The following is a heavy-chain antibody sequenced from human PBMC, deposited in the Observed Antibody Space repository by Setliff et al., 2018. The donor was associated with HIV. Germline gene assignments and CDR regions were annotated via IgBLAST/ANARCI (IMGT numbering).Heavy chain of an antibody. J-gene: IGHJ3*02. D-gene: IGHD2-15*01. CDR1: GGSMSTYY. V-gene: IGHV4-4*07. CDR2: VYTSGST. Sequence: PSGTLSLTCSVSGGSMSTYYWSWIRQPAGKRLEWIGRVYTSGSTIYNPSLRSRVTMSVDTSKSQFSLKLNSVAAADTAVYYCARVFPPIRGAPFGTPPGAFDIWGQGTTVTVSS. CDR3: ARVFPPIRGAPFGTPPGAFDI.